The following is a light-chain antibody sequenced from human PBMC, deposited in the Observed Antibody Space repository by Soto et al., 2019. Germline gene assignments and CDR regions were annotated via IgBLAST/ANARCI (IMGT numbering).Light chain of an antibody. CDR3: SSYRISNTYV. Sequence: QSALTQPPSVSGSLGQSVTISCTGTSSDFSTYSSVSWYQQPPGTLPKLIIYEVSNRPSGVPDRFSGSRSGNTASLTISGXXXXXXXDYYCSSYRISNTYVFGTXT. J-gene: IGLJ1*01. CDR2: EVS. V-gene: IGLV2-18*02. CDR1: SSDFSTYSS.